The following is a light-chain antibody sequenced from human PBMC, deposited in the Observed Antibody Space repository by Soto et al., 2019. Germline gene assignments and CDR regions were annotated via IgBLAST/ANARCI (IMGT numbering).Light chain of an antibody. Sequence: QSVLTQPPSVSGAPGQRVTISCTGSSSNIGAGYDVHWYQQLPGTAPKLLIYDNFNRPSGVPDRFSGPKSGTSASLAITGLQAEDEADYYCQSYDSSLSGYVFGTGTKLTVL. V-gene: IGLV1-40*01. CDR1: SSNIGAGYD. CDR3: QSYDSSLSGYV. CDR2: DNF. J-gene: IGLJ1*01.